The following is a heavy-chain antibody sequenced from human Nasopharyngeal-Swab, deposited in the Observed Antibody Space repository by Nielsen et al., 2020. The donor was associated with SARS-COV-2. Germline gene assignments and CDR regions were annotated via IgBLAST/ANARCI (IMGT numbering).Heavy chain of an antibody. CDR2: INHSGST. CDR1: GGSFSGYY. V-gene: IGHV4-34*01. Sequence: SETLSLTCAVYGGSFSGYYWSWIRQPPGKGLEWIGEINHSGSTNYIPSLKSRLTISVDTSKNQFSLKLSSVTAADTAVYYCARLRGYCSSTSCYVGYYYYYYMDVWGKGTTVTVSS. D-gene: IGHD2-2*01. CDR3: ARLRGYCSSTSCYVGYYYYYYMDV. J-gene: IGHJ6*03.